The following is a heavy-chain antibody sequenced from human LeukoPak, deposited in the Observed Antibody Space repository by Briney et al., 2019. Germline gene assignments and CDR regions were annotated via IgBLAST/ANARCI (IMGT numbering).Heavy chain of an antibody. Sequence: PGGSLRLSCAAPGFTFSSYAMHWVRQAPGKGLEWVAVISYDGSNKYYADSVKGRFTISRDNSKNTLYLQMNSLRAEDTAVYYCARDRYCSSTSCPTRFNYWGQGTLVTVSS. V-gene: IGHV3-30-3*01. CDR2: ISYDGSNK. CDR3: ARDRYCSSTSCPTRFNY. D-gene: IGHD2-2*01. J-gene: IGHJ4*02. CDR1: GFTFSSYA.